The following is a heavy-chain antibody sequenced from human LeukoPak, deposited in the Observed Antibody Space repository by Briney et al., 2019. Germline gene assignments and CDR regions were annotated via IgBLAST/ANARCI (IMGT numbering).Heavy chain of an antibody. CDR2: ISGSGGST. Sequence: GGSPRLSCAASGFTFSSYAMSWVRQAPAKGVEWVSAISGSGGSTYYADSVKGRFTISRDNSKNTLYLQMNSLRAEDTAVYYCAKDGGAHFFDPWGQGTLVTVSS. J-gene: IGHJ5*02. CDR3: AKDGGAHFFDP. CDR1: GFTFSSYA. D-gene: IGHD3-16*01. V-gene: IGHV3-23*01.